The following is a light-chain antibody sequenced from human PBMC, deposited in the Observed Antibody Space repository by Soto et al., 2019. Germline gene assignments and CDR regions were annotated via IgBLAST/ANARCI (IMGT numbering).Light chain of an antibody. J-gene: IGKJ1*01. Sequence: EIVLKHSPATLSLYKEERATLSCRASQSVSSYLAWYQQKPRQAPRLLIYDASNRATGIPARFSGSGSGTDFTLTISILEPEDFTVYYCQHYGSSLWRFGQLTKVDIK. CDR2: DAS. CDR3: QHYGSSLWR. V-gene: IGKV3-11*01. CDR1: QSVSSY.